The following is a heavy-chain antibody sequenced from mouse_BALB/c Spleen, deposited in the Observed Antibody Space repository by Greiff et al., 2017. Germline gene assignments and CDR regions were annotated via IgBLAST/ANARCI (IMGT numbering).Heavy chain of an antibody. D-gene: IGHD2-4*01. V-gene: IGHV14-3*02. CDR1: GFNIKDTY. Sequence: VQLQQSGAELVKPGASVKLSCTASGFNIKDTYMHWVKQRPEQGLEWIGRIDPANGNTKYDPKFQGKATITADTSSNTAYLQLSSLTSEDTAVYYCARSSYDYGYYAMDYWGQGTSVTVSS. J-gene: IGHJ4*01. CDR2: IDPANGNT. CDR3: ARSSYDYGYYAMDY.